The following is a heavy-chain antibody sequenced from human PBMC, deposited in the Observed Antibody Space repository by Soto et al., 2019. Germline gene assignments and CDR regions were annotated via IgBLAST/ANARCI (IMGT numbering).Heavy chain of an antibody. CDR2: IIPIFGTA. Sequence: QVQLVQSGAEVKKPGSSVKVSCKASGGTFSSYAISWVRQAPGQGLEWMGGIIPIFGTANYAQKFQGRVTITADESTSTAYMELSSLRSEDTAVYYCARVRGRGVAVARSHRDAFDIWGQGTMVTVSS. V-gene: IGHV1-69*01. J-gene: IGHJ3*02. D-gene: IGHD6-19*01. CDR3: ARVRGRGVAVARSHRDAFDI. CDR1: GGTFSSYA.